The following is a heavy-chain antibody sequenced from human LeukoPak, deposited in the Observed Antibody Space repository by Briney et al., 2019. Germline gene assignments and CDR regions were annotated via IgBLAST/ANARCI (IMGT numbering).Heavy chain of an antibody. J-gene: IGHJ4*02. CDR3: ARQFIPGYDYVWHY. D-gene: IGHD3-16*01. CDR2: INHSGST. Sequence: SETLSLTCAVYGGSFSGYYWSWIRQPPGKGLEWIGEINHSGSTNHNPSLKSRVTISVDTSKNQFSLKLSSVTAADTAVYYCARQFIPGYDYVWHYWGQGTLVTVSS. V-gene: IGHV4-34*01. CDR1: GGSFSGYY.